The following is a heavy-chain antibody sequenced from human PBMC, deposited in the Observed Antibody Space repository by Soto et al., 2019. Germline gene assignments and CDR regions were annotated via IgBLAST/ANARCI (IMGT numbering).Heavy chain of an antibody. J-gene: IGHJ6*01. V-gene: IGHV1-46*01. Sequence: ASVKVSCKASGYTFTSYYIHWVRQAPGQGLEWMGIFNPTGDTASYAQKLQGRVTMTRDTSTGTAYMDLGSLRSEDTAVYYCARGGRIVDTGIGYYYYHAMDVWGQGTTVTASS. CDR3: ARGGRIVDTGIGYYYYHAMDV. CDR1: GYTFTSYY. D-gene: IGHD5-18*01. CDR2: FNPTGDTA.